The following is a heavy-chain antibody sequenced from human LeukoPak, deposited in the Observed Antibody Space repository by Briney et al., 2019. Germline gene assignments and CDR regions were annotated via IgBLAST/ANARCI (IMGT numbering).Heavy chain of an antibody. Sequence: GGSLRLSCAASGFTFDDYAMHWVRQAPGKGLEWVSGISWNSGSIGYADSVKGRFTISRDNAKNSLYLQMNSLRAEDTALYYCAKAHDVLRYFDWFSSWFDPWGQGTLVTVSS. CDR2: ISWNSGSI. CDR1: GFTFDDYA. CDR3: AKAHDVLRYFDWFSSWFDP. J-gene: IGHJ5*02. V-gene: IGHV3-9*01. D-gene: IGHD3-9*01.